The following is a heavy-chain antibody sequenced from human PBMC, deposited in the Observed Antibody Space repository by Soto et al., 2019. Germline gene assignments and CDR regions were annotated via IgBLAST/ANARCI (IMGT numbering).Heavy chain of an antibody. Sequence: QVQLVESGGGVVQPGRSLRLSCAASGFTFSSYGMHWVRQAPGKGLEWVAVISYDGSNKYYADSVKGRFTISRDNSKNTLYLQMNSLRAEDTAVYYCAKDVGFGDLKDYCGMDVWGQGTTVTVSS. CDR3: AKDVGFGDLKDYCGMDV. V-gene: IGHV3-30*18. CDR1: GFTFSSYG. J-gene: IGHJ6*02. CDR2: ISYDGSNK. D-gene: IGHD3-10*01.